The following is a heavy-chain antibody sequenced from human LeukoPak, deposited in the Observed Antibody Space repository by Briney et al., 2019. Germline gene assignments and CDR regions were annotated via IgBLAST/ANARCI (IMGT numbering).Heavy chain of an antibody. CDR2: ISGDGGST. CDR3: AKAQYYYDSSGYLFDY. J-gene: IGHJ4*02. CDR1: GFTFDDYA. Sequence: GGSLRLSCAASGFTFDDYAMHWVRQAPGKGLEWGSLISGDGGSTYYADSVKGRFTISRDNSKNSLYLQMNSLRTEDTALYYCAKAQYYYDSSGYLFDYWGQGTLVTVSS. D-gene: IGHD3-22*01. V-gene: IGHV3-43*02.